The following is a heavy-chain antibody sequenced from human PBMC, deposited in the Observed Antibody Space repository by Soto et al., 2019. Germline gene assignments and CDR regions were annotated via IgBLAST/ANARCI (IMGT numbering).Heavy chain of an antibody. CDR2: IYSGGST. CDR3: ARGTHPLASSWYDPWFEP. V-gene: IGHV3-53*01. CDR1: GFTVSSNY. Sequence: VGSLRLSCAASGFTVSSNYMSWVRQAPGKGLEWVSVIYSGGSTYYADSVKGRFTISRDNSKNTLYLQMNSLRAEDTAVYYCARGTHPLASSWYDPWFEPLGQGTRVTVSS. J-gene: IGHJ5*02. D-gene: IGHD6-13*01.